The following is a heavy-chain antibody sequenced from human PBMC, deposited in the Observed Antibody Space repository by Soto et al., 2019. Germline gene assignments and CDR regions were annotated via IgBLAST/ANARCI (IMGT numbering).Heavy chain of an antibody. CDR3: ARCRTSTWCYSDY. CDR2: ISGSGGYI. CDR1: GFTFSIYS. J-gene: IGHJ4*02. D-gene: IGHD2-2*01. V-gene: IGHV3-21*06. Sequence: SLRLSCEASGFTFSIYSMNWVRHSPKKWLEWVSSISGSGGYIYYADSVKGRFTISRDNAENSLYLHMNSLRAEDTAVYYCARCRTSTWCYSDYWGQGTLVTVSS.